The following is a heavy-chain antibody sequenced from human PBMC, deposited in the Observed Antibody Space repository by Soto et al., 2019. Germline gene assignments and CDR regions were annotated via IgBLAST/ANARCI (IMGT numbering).Heavy chain of an antibody. CDR3: ARAIQAYYYGSGSSNWDLDY. D-gene: IGHD3-10*01. J-gene: IGHJ4*02. CDR2: IFPIFGTA. V-gene: IGHV1-69*13. Sequence: SVKVSCKASGGTFSSYAISWVRQAPGQGLEWMGGIFPIFGTANYAQKFQGRVTITADESTSTAYMELSSLRSEDTAVYYCARAIQAYYYGSGSSNWDLDYWGQGTLVTVSS. CDR1: GGTFSSYA.